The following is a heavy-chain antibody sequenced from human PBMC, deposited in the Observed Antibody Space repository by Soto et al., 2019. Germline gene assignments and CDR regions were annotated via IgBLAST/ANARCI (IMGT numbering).Heavy chain of an antibody. V-gene: IGHV4-39*01. CDR3: ARQGLHISSWHRYYYYGMDV. D-gene: IGHD6-13*01. J-gene: IGHJ6*02. CDR1: GGSISSSSYY. Sequence: PSETLSLTCTVSGGSISSSSYYWGWIRQPPGKGLEWIGSIYYSGSTYYNPSLKSRVTISVDTSKNQFSLKLSSVTAADTAVYYCARQGLHISSWHRYYYYGMDVWGQGTTVTVSS. CDR2: IYYSGST.